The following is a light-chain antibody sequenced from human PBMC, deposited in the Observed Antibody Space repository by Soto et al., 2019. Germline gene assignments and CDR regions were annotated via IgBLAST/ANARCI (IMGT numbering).Light chain of an antibody. Sequence: EIVMTQSPATLSVSPGERATLSCRASQGISRNLAWYQQKPGQAPRLLIYDVSNRATGIPARFSGSGSGTDFTLTITSLEPEDFAVYFCHQRYNWPRVTFGQGTRLEI. CDR3: HQRYNWPRVT. CDR1: QGISRN. CDR2: DVS. V-gene: IGKV3-11*01. J-gene: IGKJ5*01.